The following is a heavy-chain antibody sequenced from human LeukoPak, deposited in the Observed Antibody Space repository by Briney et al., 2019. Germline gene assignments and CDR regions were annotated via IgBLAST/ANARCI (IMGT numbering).Heavy chain of an antibody. CDR1: GGSISSYY. CDR2: IYYSGST. V-gene: IGHV4-59*01. Sequence: SETLSLTCTVSGGSISSYYWSWIRQPPGKGLEWIGYIYYSGSTNYNPSLKSRVTISVDTSKNQFSLKLSSVTAADTAVYYCARDESYYGMDVWGQGTTVTVSS. J-gene: IGHJ6*02. CDR3: ARDESYYGMDV.